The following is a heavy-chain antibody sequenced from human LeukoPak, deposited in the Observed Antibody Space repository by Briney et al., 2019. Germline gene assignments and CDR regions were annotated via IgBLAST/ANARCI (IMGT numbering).Heavy chain of an antibody. J-gene: IGHJ4*02. V-gene: IGHV1-2*02. CDR1: GYTFTGYY. Sequence: ASAKVSCKASGYTFTGYYMHWVRQAPGQGLEWMGWINPNSGGTNYAQKFQGRVTMTRDTYISTAYMELSRLRSDDTAVYYCARGHGYSSSWGDYWGQGTLVTVSS. CDR3: ARGHGYSSSWGDY. CDR2: INPNSGGT. D-gene: IGHD6-13*01.